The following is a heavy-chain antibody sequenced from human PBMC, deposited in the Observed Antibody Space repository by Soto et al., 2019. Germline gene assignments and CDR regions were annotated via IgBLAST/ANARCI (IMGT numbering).Heavy chain of an antibody. Sequence: GSLRLSWSASCFSFSSQCMSWVRQAPGQGLEWVANIKEDGSEKHSADSVKGRFTISRDNARNLLYLQMNSLRAEDTAVYFCAKTTVTVFDYWGPGTLVTVSS. CDR3: AKTTVTVFDY. J-gene: IGHJ4*02. D-gene: IGHD4-17*01. V-gene: IGHV3-7*03. CDR2: IKEDGSEK. CDR1: CFSFSSQC.